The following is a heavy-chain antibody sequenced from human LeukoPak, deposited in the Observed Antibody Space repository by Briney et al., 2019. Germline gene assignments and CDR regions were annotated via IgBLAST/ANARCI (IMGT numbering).Heavy chain of an antibody. D-gene: IGHD6-13*01. CDR3: AKDIAAAGDY. CDR2: ISGSGSSR. Sequence: GGSLRLSCAASGFTFDDYAMHWARQAPGKGLEWVSVISGSGSSRYYADSVKGRFTISRDNSKNTVFLQMNSLRVEDTAIYYCAKDIAAAGDYWGQGTLVTVSS. J-gene: IGHJ4*02. CDR1: GFTFDDYA. V-gene: IGHV3-23*01.